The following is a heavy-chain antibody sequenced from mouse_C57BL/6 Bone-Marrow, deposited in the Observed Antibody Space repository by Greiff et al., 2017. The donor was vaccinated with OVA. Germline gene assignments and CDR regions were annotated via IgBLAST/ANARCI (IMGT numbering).Heavy chain of an antibody. J-gene: IGHJ2*01. D-gene: IGHD3-1*01. Sequence: QVQLQQPGAELVKPGASVKLSCKASGYTFTSYWMQWVKQRPGQGLEWIGEIDPSDSYTNYNQKFKGKATLTVDTSSSTAYMQLSSLTSEDSAVYYCARGRRGACFDYWGQGTTLTVSS. CDR2: IDPSDSYT. CDR3: ARGRRGACFDY. V-gene: IGHV1-50*01. CDR1: GYTFTSYW.